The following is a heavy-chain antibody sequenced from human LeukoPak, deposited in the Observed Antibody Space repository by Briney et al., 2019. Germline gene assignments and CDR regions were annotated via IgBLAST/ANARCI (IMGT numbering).Heavy chain of an antibody. J-gene: IGHJ4*02. V-gene: IGHV3-21*06. CDR1: GFSFSSYS. Sequence: GGSLRLSCAASGFSFSSYSMTWVRQAPGKGLECVSSISGSSTYIYYADSVKGRFTVSRDNANSSLYLHMNSLRDEDTAVYYCARDSRYGYSNDYWGQGTLVTVSS. CDR2: ISGSSTYI. D-gene: IGHD5-18*01. CDR3: ARDSRYGYSNDY.